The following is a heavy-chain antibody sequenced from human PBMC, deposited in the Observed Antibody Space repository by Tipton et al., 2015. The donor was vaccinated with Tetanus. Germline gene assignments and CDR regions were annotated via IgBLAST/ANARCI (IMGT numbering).Heavy chain of an antibody. CDR1: GGLITTGYYS. V-gene: IGHV4-30-2*01. CDR2: IYQTDST. D-gene: IGHD5-18*01. Sequence: TLSLTCALSGGLITTGYYSWVWLRQTPGQGLEWIGYIYQTDSTYYNPSLRSRLTISISRPKTQFSLKLTSVTAADSAVYYCVRGGGVGAYSFGFEYWGQGAQVIVSS. CDR3: VRGGGVGAYSFGFEY. J-gene: IGHJ4*02.